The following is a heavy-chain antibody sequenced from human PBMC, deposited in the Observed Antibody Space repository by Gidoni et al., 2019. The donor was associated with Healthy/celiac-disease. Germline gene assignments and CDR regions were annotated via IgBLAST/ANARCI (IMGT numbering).Heavy chain of an antibody. CDR2: INHSGST. Sequence: QVQLQQWGAGLLKPSETLSLTCAVYGGSFSGYYWSWIRQPPGKGLEWIGEINHSGSTNYNPSLKSRVTISVDTSKNQFSLKLSSVTAADTAVYYCARDKPGKVIDYWGQGTLVTVSS. CDR1: GGSFSGYY. V-gene: IGHV4-34*01. D-gene: IGHD1-1*01. CDR3: ARDKPGKVIDY. J-gene: IGHJ4*02.